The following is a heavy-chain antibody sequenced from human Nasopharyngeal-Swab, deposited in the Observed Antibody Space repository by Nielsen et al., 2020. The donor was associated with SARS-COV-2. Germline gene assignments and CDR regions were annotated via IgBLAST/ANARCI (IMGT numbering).Heavy chain of an antibody. V-gene: IGHV3-23*01. D-gene: IGHD2-15*01. J-gene: IGHJ4*02. CDR2: ISGSGGST. CDR3: EVVVVAATAHPFDY. Sequence: GVLKISRAASGFTFSSYAMSWVRQAPGKGLEWVSAISGSGGSTYYADSVKGRFTISRDNSKNTLYLQMNSLRAEDTAVYYCEVVVVAATAHPFDYWGQGTLVTVSS. CDR1: GFTFSSYA.